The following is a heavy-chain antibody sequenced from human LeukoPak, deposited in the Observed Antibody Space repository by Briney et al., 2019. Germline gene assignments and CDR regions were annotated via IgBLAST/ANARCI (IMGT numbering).Heavy chain of an antibody. J-gene: IGHJ6*02. D-gene: IGHD3-3*01. V-gene: IGHV1-2*02. Sequence: ASVKVSCKASGYTFTGYYMHWVRQAPGQGLEWMGWINPNSGGTNYAQKFQGRVTMTRDTSISTAYMELSRLRSDDTAVYYCARILIFGVVNYYYGMDVWGRGTTVTVSS. CDR2: INPNSGGT. CDR3: ARILIFGVVNYYYGMDV. CDR1: GYTFTGYY.